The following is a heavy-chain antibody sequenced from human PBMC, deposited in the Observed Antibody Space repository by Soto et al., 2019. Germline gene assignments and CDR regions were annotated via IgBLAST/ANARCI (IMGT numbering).Heavy chain of an antibody. D-gene: IGHD4-17*01. J-gene: IGHJ3*02. Sequence: QVQLQESGPGLVKPSETLSLTCTVSGGSISSYYWSWIRQPPGKGLEWIGYIYYSGTTNYNPSLKSRVTISVDTSKNQFSLKLSSVTAADTAVYYCARTMTTVTTLPWDAFDIRGQGTMVTVSS. CDR3: ARTMTTVTTLPWDAFDI. CDR2: IYYSGTT. V-gene: IGHV4-59*01. CDR1: GGSISSYY.